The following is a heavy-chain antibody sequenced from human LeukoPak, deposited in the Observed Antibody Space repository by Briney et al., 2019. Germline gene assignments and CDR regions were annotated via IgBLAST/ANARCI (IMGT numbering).Heavy chain of an antibody. D-gene: IGHD3-9*01. V-gene: IGHV3-21*01. CDR1: GFTFGSFA. J-gene: IGHJ4*02. CDR3: ARDQRPDYEILIGFYHFDY. Sequence: GGSLEPPCEASGFTFGSFAINWSARLPGRGRGGSHSFSSSSSYIYYAGSVKGRFSISRDNAKNLVHLEMDILRADDTAVYYCARDQRPDYEILIGFYHFDYWGQGTLVTVSS. CDR2: FSSSSSYI.